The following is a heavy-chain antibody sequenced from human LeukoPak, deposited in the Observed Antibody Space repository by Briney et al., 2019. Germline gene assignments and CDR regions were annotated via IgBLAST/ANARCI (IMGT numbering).Heavy chain of an antibody. V-gene: IGHV3-7*03. J-gene: IGHJ4*02. D-gene: IGHD6-19*01. Sequence: GSLRLSCAASGFTFSSYAMHWVRQAPGKGLQWVGHIKNDGSETYYLDSLKGRFSISRDNTNNALYLQMNSLRVEDTAVYYCVKDDGWFHLAQWGQGTLVTVSS. CDR3: VKDDGWFHLAQ. CDR2: IKNDGSET. CDR1: GFTFSSYA.